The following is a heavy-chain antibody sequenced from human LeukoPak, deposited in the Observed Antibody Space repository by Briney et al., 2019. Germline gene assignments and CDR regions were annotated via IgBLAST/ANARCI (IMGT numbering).Heavy chain of an antibody. CDR1: GFTLSSLA. J-gene: IGHJ4*02. Sequence: GGSLRLSCAASGFTLSSLAMHWVRQAPGKGLEWVSSSGTRSGTKYYADSVMGRFTISRDSAMNSVSLQTNSLRAEDTAVYYCLLQMTYGELSDPDFRGQGTLVTVSS. D-gene: IGHD3-16*02. CDR3: LLQMTYGELSDPDF. CDR2: SGTRSGTK. V-gene: IGHV3-21*01.